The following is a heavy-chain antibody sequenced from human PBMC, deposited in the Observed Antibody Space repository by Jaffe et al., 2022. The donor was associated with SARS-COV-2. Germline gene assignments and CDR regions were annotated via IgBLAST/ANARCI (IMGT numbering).Heavy chain of an antibody. Sequence: QVHLVQSGAEVKKPGSSVKVSCKASGGTFSEDGVSWVRQAPGQGLEWMGRIIPLFGTPDYAQNFQGRVTITADESTSTAYMDLTSLTSEDTAVYYCARGRSRYGDHSFDYWGQGTLVTVSS. V-gene: IGHV1-69*18. CDR2: IIPLFGTP. J-gene: IGHJ4*02. D-gene: IGHD4-17*01. CDR1: GGTFSEDG. CDR3: ARGRSRYGDHSFDY.